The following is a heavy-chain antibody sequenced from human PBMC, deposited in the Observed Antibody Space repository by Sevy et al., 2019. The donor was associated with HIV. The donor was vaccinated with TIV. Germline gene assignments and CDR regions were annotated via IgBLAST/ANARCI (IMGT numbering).Heavy chain of an antibody. Sequence: GGSLRLSCAASGFTFDDYAMHWVRQAPGKGLEWVSGISWNSGSIGYADSVKGRFTLSRDNAKNALYLQMNSLRAEDTALYYCAKDKVATPRGIEVWGQGTTVTV. J-gene: IGHJ6*02. CDR1: GFTFDDYA. CDR2: ISWNSGSI. CDR3: AKDKVATPRGIEV. D-gene: IGHD5-12*01. V-gene: IGHV3-9*01.